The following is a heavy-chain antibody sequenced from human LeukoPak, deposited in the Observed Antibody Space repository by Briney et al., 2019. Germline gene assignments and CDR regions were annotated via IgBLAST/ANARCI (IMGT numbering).Heavy chain of an antibody. D-gene: IGHD5-18*01. CDR1: GGSMSSYY. CDR3: ARGGTTMVTADY. CDR2: IYYSGSA. J-gene: IGHJ4*02. Sequence: SETLSLTCSVSGGSMSSYYWSWIRQPPGKGLEWIGYIYYSGSANYNPSLKSRVAISVDTSKNQFSLKLTSVTAADTAVYYCARGGTTMVTADYWGQGTLVIVSS. V-gene: IGHV4-59*01.